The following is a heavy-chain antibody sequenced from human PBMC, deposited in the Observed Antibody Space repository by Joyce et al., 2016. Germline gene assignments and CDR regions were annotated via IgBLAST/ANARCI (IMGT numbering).Heavy chain of an antibody. CDR1: GFTFSTSS. CDR2: ISSDSTYI. D-gene: IGHD3-22*01. Sequence: EVQLVESGGGLVKPGGSLRISCAASGFTFSTSSMSWFRRAAGKGLECVSAISSDSTYIFDADAVKGRFTVSRDNAKNSLYLQMNSLGAEDTAVFFCARGGIVYDYSMDLWGQGTTVTVSS. CDR3: ARGGIVYDYSMDL. J-gene: IGHJ6*02. V-gene: IGHV3-21*02.